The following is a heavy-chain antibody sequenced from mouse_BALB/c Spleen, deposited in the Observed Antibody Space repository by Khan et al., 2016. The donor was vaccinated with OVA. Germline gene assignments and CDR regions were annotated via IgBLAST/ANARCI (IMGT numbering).Heavy chain of an antibody. V-gene: IGHV5-6*01. Sequence: EVQLVQSGPDLVKPGGSLKLSCAASGFTFTSYSMSWVRQTPDKGLEWVVSISSGGDYTYYPDRVKGLFTIYRDNDKIILYLQMSDVESEEKAMYYCADHLAGSFDYWGQGTLVTVSA. CDR2: ISSGGDYT. CDR3: ADHLAGSFDY. J-gene: IGHJ3*01. D-gene: IGHD1-1*01. CDR1: GFTFTSYS.